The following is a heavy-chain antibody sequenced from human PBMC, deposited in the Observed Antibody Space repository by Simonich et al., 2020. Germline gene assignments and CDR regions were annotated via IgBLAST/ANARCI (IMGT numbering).Heavy chain of an antibody. CDR2: IRSSSSYI. Sequence: EVQLVESGGGLVKPGGSLRLSCAASGFTFSSYSMKWVRQAPGKGLEWVSSIRSSSSYIYYADSVKGRFTISRDNAKNSLYLQMNSLRAEDTAVYYCAREIEAGNAFDIWGQGTMVTVSS. J-gene: IGHJ3*02. V-gene: IGHV3-21*01. CDR3: AREIEAGNAFDI. CDR1: GFTFSSYS.